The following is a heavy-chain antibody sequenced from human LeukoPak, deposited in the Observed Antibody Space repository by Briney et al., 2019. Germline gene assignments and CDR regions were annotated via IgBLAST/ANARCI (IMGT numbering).Heavy chain of an antibody. CDR2: ISWDGGST. CDR3: AKDIRAGAYAFDI. D-gene: IGHD3-10*01. J-gene: IGHJ3*02. CDR1: GFTFYDYA. Sequence: GGSLRLSCAASGFTFYDYAMHWVRHAPGKGVEWVSLISWDGGSTYYADSVKGRSTISRDNSKNSLYLQMNSLRAEDTALYYCAKDIRAGAYAFDIWGQGTMVTVSS. V-gene: IGHV3-43D*04.